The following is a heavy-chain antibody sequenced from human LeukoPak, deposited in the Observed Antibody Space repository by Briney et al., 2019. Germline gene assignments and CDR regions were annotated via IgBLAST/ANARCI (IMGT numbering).Heavy chain of an antibody. CDR2: IYSGGST. CDR3: ARVRYYDSSGYLN. V-gene: IGHV3-66*01. J-gene: IGHJ4*02. Sequence: GGSLRLSCAASGFTVSSNYMSWVRQAPGKGLEWVSVIYSGGSTYYADSVKGRFTISRDNPKNTLYLQMNSLRAEDTAVYYCARVRYYDSSGYLNWGQGTLVTVSS. CDR1: GFTVSSNY. D-gene: IGHD3-22*01.